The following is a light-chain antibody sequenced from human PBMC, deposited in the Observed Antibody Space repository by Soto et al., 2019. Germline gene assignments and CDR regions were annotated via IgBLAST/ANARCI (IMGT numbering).Light chain of an antibody. V-gene: IGKV1-33*01. J-gene: IGKJ1*01. Sequence: DIQMTQSPSSLSASVGDRVTITCQASQDINKNLIWYQQKPGKAPKLLIYDASDLETGVPSRFSGSGSGTGFTFTISSLQPDDFATYYCQHYNNFPWTFGQGTKVDIK. CDR1: QDINKN. CDR3: QHYNNFPWT. CDR2: DAS.